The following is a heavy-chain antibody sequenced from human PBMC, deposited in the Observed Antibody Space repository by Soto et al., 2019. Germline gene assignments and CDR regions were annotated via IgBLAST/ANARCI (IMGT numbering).Heavy chain of an antibody. CDR3: ARMGTFGSLNWFDP. V-gene: IGHV1-8*01. J-gene: IGHJ5*02. CDR1: GYSFTNND. CDR2: MNPGSGDT. Sequence: ASVKVSCKASGYSFTNNDVGWVRQATGQGLEWMGWMNPGSGDTGYAQKFQGRVTMTRDISIATAYMELSSLRSDDTAIYYCARMGTFGSLNWFDPWGQGTPVTVSS. D-gene: IGHD3-16*01.